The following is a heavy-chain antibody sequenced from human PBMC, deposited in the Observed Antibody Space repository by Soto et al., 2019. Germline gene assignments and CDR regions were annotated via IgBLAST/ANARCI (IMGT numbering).Heavy chain of an antibody. CDR1: GGSISSSSYY. CDR2: IYYSGST. J-gene: IGHJ4*02. D-gene: IGHD2-8*01. CDR3: ARVNGGPYYFDY. Sequence: SETLSLTCTVSGGSISSSSYYWGWIRQPPGKGLEWIGSIYYSGSTYYNPSLKSRVTISVDTSKNQFSLKLSSVTAADTAVYYCARVNGGPYYFDYWGQGTLVTVSS. V-gene: IGHV4-39*01.